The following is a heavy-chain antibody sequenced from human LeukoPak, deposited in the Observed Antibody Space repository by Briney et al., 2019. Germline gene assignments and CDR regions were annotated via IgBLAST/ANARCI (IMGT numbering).Heavy chain of an antibody. CDR1: VFTFSSYW. D-gene: IGHD3-22*01. Sequence: GGSLRLSSADSVFTFSSYWMHWVRQAPGKGLVWVSRVNRDGTTTDYADSVKGRFTISRDSAKNTVFLQMNSLRAEDTAVYYCVRDPYESSGFHSYWGQGTLVTVSS. CDR3: VRDPYESSGFHSY. V-gene: IGHV3-74*01. J-gene: IGHJ4*02. CDR2: VNRDGTTT.